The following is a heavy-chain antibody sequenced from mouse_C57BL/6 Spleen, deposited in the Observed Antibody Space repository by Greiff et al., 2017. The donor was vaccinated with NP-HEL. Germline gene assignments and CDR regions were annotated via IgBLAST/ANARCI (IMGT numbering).Heavy chain of an antibody. CDR3: ARGVYGSSYDYAMDY. CDR2: IDPSDSET. D-gene: IGHD1-1*01. V-gene: IGHV1-52*01. J-gene: IGHJ4*01. Sequence: VQLQQSGAELVRPGSSVKLSCKASGYTFTSYWMHWVKQRPIQGLEWIGNIDPSDSETHYNQKFKDKATLTVDKSSSTAYMQLSSLTSEDSAVYYCARGVYGSSYDYAMDYWGQGTSVTVSS. CDR1: GYTFTSYW.